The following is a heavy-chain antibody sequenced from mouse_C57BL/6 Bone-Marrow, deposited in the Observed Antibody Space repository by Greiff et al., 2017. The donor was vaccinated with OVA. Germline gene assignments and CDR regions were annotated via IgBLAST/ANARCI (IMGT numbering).Heavy chain of an antibody. CDR3: TRIYYDYDDRFAY. V-gene: IGHV14-4*01. CDR1: GFNIKDDY. D-gene: IGHD2-4*01. Sequence: EVQLQQSGAELVRPGASVKLSCTASGFNIKDDYMHWVKQRPEQGLEWIGWIDPENGDTEYASKFQGKATITADTSSNTAYLQLSSLTSEDTAVYYCTRIYYDYDDRFAYWGQGTLVTVSA. J-gene: IGHJ3*01. CDR2: IDPENGDT.